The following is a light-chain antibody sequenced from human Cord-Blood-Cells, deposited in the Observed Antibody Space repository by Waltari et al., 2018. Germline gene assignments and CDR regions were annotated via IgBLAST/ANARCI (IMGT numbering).Light chain of an antibody. V-gene: IGKV3-20*01. Sequence: EIVLTQSPGTLSLSPGERATLSCRASQSVSSSYLAWYQQKPGQAPRLLIYGASSRATGIPDRCSGSGSGTDFTLTISRLEPEDFAVYYCQQYGSRFTFGPGTKVDIK. CDR2: GAS. CDR1: QSVSSSY. CDR3: QQYGSRFT. J-gene: IGKJ3*01.